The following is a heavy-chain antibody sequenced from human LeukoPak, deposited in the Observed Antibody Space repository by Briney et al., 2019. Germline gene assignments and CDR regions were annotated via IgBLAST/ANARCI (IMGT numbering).Heavy chain of an antibody. CDR3: ARAPYGSSWYVGYYYGMDV. Sequence: GASVKVSCKASGGTFSSYAISWVRQAPGQGLEWMGWMNPNSGNTGYAQKFQGRVTMTRNTSISTAYMELSSLRSEDTAVYYCARAPYGSSWYVGYYYGMDVWGQGTTVTVSS. D-gene: IGHD6-13*01. J-gene: IGHJ6*02. CDR2: MNPNSGNT. V-gene: IGHV1-8*02. CDR1: GGTFSSYA.